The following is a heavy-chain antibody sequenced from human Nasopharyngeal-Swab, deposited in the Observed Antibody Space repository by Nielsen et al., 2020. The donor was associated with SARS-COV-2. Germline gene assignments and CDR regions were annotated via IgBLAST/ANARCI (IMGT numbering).Heavy chain of an antibody. V-gene: IGHV3-23*01. CDR2: ISGSGGST. CDR3: ARYDDYYDSSGYAY. CDR1: GFPLTSYA. D-gene: IGHD3-22*01. Sequence: GESLKISCAVSGFPLTSYAMTWVRQAPGKGLEWVSVISGSGGSTYYADSVKGRFTISRDNSKNTLYLQMNSLRAEDTAVYYCARYDDYYDSSGYAYWGQGTLVTVSS. J-gene: IGHJ4*02.